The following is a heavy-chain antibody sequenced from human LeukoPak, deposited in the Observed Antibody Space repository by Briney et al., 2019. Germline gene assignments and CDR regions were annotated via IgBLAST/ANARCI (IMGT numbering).Heavy chain of an antibody. J-gene: IGHJ4*02. Sequence: ASVKVSCKASGYTFTGSYMHWVRQAPGQGLEWMGWIYPGNGGTNYAQRFQGRVTMTRDTSISTAYMELSSLRSDDTAVYYCATRVVAGIPYYFDHWGQGTLVTVSS. V-gene: IGHV1-2*02. D-gene: IGHD6-19*01. CDR3: ATRVVAGIPYYFDH. CDR1: GYTFTGSY. CDR2: IYPGNGGT.